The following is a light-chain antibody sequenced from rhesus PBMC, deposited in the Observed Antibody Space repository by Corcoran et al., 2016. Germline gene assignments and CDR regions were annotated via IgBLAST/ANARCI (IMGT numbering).Light chain of an antibody. CDR2: AAS. V-gene: IGKV1-74*01. J-gene: IGKJ2*01. CDR1: ENVNNY. Sequence: DIQMTQSPSSLSASVGDRVTITCRASENVNNYLHWYQQKPGKAPKLLIYAASTLQSGVPSSFSGSGSGTDYTFTISSLQPEDVATYYCQHSYGTPYSFGQGTKVEIK. CDR3: QHSYGTPYS.